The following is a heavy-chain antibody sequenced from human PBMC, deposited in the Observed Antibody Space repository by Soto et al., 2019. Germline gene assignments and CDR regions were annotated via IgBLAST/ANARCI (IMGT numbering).Heavy chain of an antibody. CDR1: GFTFSNYP. V-gene: IGHV3-23*01. CDR2: ISAGGDRT. Sequence: EVQVSESGGGLVQPGGSLRLSCATSGFTFSNYPMNWVRQAPGKGLEWVSGISAGGDRTYYADSVKGRFTIFRDNSKNSVSLRMDSLGVADTAVYYCARRVGGQGTLVTVSS. J-gene: IGHJ4*02. CDR3: ARRV.